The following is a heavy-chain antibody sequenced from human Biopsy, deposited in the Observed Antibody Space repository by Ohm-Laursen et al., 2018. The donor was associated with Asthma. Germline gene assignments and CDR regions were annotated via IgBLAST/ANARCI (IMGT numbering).Heavy chain of an antibody. CDR3: VRGSSSWHHGPFHYYYGLDV. D-gene: IGHD6-13*01. CDR1: SGSGGYMKSGNYY. Sequence: GTLSLTCSLSSGSGGYMKSGNYYWGWIRQPPGQGLEWIGSIYYSGTTYYNPSLESRVTVSADTSKNQFSLKLTSATAADTAVYYCVRGSSSWHHGPFHYYYGLDVWGQGTTATVSS. J-gene: IGHJ6*02. CDR2: IYYSGTT. V-gene: IGHV4-39*01.